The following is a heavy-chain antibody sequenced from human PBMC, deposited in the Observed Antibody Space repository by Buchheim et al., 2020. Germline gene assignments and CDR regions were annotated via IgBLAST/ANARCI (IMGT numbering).Heavy chain of an antibody. D-gene: IGHD2-15*01. CDR2: IYYSGST. Sequence: QLQLQESGPGLVKPSETLSLTCTVSGGSISSSSYYWGWIRQPPGKGLEWIGSIYYSGSTYYNPSLKSRVTISVDTSKKQFSLKLSSVTAADTAVYYCARVPFNCSGGSCYSIFDFWGQGTL. CDR1: GGSISSSSYY. V-gene: IGHV4-39*07. CDR3: ARVPFNCSGGSCYSIFDF. J-gene: IGHJ4*02.